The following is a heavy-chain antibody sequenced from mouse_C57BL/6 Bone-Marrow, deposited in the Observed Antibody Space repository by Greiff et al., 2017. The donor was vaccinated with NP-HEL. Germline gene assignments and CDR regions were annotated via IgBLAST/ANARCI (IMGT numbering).Heavy chain of an antibody. D-gene: IGHD2-4*01. CDR3: KMITTARAYFDY. CDR1: EYEFPSHD. CDR2: INSDGGST. Sequence: DVKLVESGGGLVQPGESLKLSCESNEYEFPSHDMSWVRKTPEKRLELVAAINSDGGSTYYPDTMERRFIISRDNTKKTLYLQMSSLRSEDTALYYCKMITTARAYFDYWGQGTTLTVSS. J-gene: IGHJ2*01. V-gene: IGHV5-2*01.